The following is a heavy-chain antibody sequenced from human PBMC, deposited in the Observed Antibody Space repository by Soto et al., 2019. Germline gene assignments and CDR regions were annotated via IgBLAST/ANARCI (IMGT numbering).Heavy chain of an antibody. Sequence: GGSLRLSCAASGFTFSSYGMHWVRQAPGKGLEWVAVISYDGSNKYYADSVKGRFTISRDNSKNTLYLQMNSLRAEDTAVYYCAKDAGTPAPYFDYWGQGTLVTVSS. J-gene: IGHJ4*02. CDR3: AKDAGTPAPYFDY. CDR2: ISYDGSNK. CDR1: GFTFSSYG. V-gene: IGHV3-30*18. D-gene: IGHD1-1*01.